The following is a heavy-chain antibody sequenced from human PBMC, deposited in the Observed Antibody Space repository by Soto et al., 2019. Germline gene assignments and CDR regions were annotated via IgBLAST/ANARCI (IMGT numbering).Heavy chain of an antibody. Sequence: SETLSLTCTVSGGSISSSDYYWAWIRQPPGKGLEWIGSINYSGTTYYNPSFESRLTISVDTPKNQFSLRLNSVTAADTAVYYCARLIRYTPAPVWYYFDYWGQGALVTVSS. CDR1: GGSISSSDYY. CDR3: ARLIRYTPAPVWYYFDY. D-gene: IGHD2-2*02. CDR2: INYSGTT. V-gene: IGHV4-39*01. J-gene: IGHJ4*02.